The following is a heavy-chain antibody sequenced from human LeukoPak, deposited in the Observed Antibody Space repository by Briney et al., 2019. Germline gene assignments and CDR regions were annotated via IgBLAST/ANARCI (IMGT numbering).Heavy chain of an antibody. J-gene: IGHJ3*02. CDR3: TPTRDSSGLNAFDI. D-gene: IGHD6-19*01. V-gene: IGHV3-73*01. CDR2: IRSKANSYAT. Sequence: GGSLRLSCAASGFTFSDHYMHWVRQASGKGLEWVGRIRSKANSYATAYAASVKGRFTISRDDSKNTAYLQMNSLKTEDTAVYYCTPTRDSSGLNAFDIWGQGTMVTVSS. CDR1: GFTFSDHY.